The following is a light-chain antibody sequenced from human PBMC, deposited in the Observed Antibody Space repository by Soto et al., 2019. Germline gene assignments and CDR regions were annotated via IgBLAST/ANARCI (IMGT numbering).Light chain of an antibody. V-gene: IGLV2-8*01. CDR1: SSDVGGYNY. CDR3: SSHAGINNVV. CDR2: EVT. Sequence: QSALTRPPSASGSPGQSVTISCTGTSSDVGGYNYVSWYQQHPGKAPKLMIYEVTKRPSGVPDRFSGSKSGNTASLTVSGLLAEDEADYYCSSHAGINNVVFGGGTKLTVL. J-gene: IGLJ3*02.